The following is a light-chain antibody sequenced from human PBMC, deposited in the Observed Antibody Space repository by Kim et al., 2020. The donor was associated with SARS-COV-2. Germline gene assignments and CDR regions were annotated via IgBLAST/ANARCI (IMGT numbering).Light chain of an antibody. V-gene: IGKV3-20*01. CDR2: GAS. J-gene: IGKJ1*01. Sequence: PGERATLSCRASQSVSGTYLAWYQQKPGQAPRLLIYGASSRATGIPGRFSGSGSGTDFTLTINRLEPEDFAVYYCQQYDSSSRWTFGQGTKVDIK. CDR1: QSVSGTY. CDR3: QQYDSSSRWT.